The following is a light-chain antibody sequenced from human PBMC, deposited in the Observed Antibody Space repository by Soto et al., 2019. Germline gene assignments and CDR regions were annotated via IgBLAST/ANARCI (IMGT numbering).Light chain of an antibody. Sequence: EIVMAQSPATLSVSPGETATLSCRASQSVSNNVAWYQQKPGQAPRLLILGASTRATGIPARFSGSGSGMDFTLTISSLAPEDFAVYYCQQYNNWLVTFGQGTKVDI. CDR2: GAS. CDR3: QQYNNWLVT. V-gene: IGKV3-15*01. CDR1: QSVSNN. J-gene: IGKJ1*01.